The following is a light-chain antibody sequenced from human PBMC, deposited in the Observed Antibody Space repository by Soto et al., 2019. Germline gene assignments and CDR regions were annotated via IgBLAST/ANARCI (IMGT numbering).Light chain of an antibody. CDR3: QQRSNWFLT. CDR1: QSVSSN. J-gene: IGKJ4*01. Sequence: EIVMTQSPATLSVSPGERATLSCRASQSVSSNLAWYQQKPGQAPRVRIYAASSRATGIPDRFSGSGSGTDFTLTISSLEPEDFPVYYCQQRSNWFLTFGGGTKVDIK. V-gene: IGKV3-11*01. CDR2: AAS.